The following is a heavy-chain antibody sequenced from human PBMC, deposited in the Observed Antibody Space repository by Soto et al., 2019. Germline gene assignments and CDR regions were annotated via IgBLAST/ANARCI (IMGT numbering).Heavy chain of an antibody. D-gene: IGHD3-22*01. CDR3: AKLTGEGFYYASSGYFVAYFQH. J-gene: IGHJ1*01. CDR2: INDTGST. Sequence: PSDTLSLTCAVYGGSFSGCYWSWIRQPPGKGLEWIGEINDTGSTNYNPSLKSRVTMSVDTSKNQFSLKLSSVTAADTAVYYCAKLTGEGFYYASSGYFVAYFQHWGQGTLVTVSS. V-gene: IGHV4-34*01. CDR1: GGSFSGCY.